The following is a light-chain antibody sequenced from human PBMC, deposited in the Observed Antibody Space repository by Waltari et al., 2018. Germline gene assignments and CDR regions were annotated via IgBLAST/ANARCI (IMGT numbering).Light chain of an antibody. CDR3: QQTYSTPHP. V-gene: IGKV1-39*01. CDR1: QRISSY. CDR2: GAS. Sequence: DIQMTQSPSSLSVSVGDRVTITCRASQRISSYLNWYQQIPGQAPKLLIYGASSLQSGVPSRFSGSESRTHFALTISSLQSADFATYYYQQTYSTPHPFGQGTTLEIK. J-gene: IGKJ2*01.